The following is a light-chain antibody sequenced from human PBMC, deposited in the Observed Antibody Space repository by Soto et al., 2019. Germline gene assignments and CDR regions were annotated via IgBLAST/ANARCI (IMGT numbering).Light chain of an antibody. V-gene: IGLV2-14*01. CDR1: SSDVGGYNY. CDR3: SSYTSSSTPWV. Sequence: QSVLTQPASVSGSPGQSITISCTGTSSDVGGYNYVSWYQQHPGKAPKLMIDEVSNRPSGVSNRFSGSKSGNTASLTISGLQAEDEADYYCSSYTSSSTPWVFGGGTKLTVL. J-gene: IGLJ3*02. CDR2: EVS.